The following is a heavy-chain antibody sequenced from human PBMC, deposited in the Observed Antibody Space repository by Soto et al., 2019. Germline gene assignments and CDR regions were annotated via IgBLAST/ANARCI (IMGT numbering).Heavy chain of an antibody. Sequence: ASVKVSCKASGDTLIGYYLHWVRQAPGQGLEWMGRIKPNNGGTHYAQKFEGRLTMTRDTSINTAYMELSSLRSDDMGVYYCASHGWLSHWGQGTLVTVSS. D-gene: IGHD5-12*01. V-gene: IGHV1-2*05. CDR1: GDTLIGYY. J-gene: IGHJ4*02. CDR3: ASHGWLSH. CDR2: IKPNNGGT.